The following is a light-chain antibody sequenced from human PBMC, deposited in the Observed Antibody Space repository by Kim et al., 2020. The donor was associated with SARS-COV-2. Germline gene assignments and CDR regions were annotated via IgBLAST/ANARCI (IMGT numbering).Light chain of an antibody. CDR1: QSVNSN. CDR3: QQYNNWPPVT. Sequence: SPGERATLSCRASQSVNSNLAWYQQKPGQAPRLLIYGASTRATGIPARFSGSGSGTEFTLTISSLQSEDFAVYYCQQYNNWPPVTLGGGTKVDIK. V-gene: IGKV3-15*01. CDR2: GAS. J-gene: IGKJ4*01.